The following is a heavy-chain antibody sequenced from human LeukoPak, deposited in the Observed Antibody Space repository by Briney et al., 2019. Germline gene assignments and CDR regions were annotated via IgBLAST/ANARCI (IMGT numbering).Heavy chain of an antibody. CDR1: GFTVSSNY. Sequence: GGSLRLSCAASGFTVSSNYMSWVRQAPGKGLEWVSVIYSGGSTYYADSVKGRFTISRDNSKNTLYLQINSLRAEDTAVYYCARVPLDYGDYVHVDYWGQGTLVTVSS. CDR2: IYSGGST. V-gene: IGHV3-53*01. D-gene: IGHD4-17*01. CDR3: ARVPLDYGDYVHVDY. J-gene: IGHJ4*02.